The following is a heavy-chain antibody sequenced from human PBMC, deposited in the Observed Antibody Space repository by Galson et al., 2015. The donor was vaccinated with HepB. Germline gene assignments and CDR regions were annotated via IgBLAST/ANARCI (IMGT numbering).Heavy chain of an antibody. V-gene: IGHV1-69*06. CDR3: ARAVPESFDFWSGYSHLDS. CDR2: IIPIFGTT. D-gene: IGHD3-3*01. J-gene: IGHJ4*02. CDR1: GSTLSNYG. Sequence: SVKVSCKASGSTLSNYGINWVRQAPGQGLEWMGGIIPIFGTTNYAQKFQGRVTLIADKSTSTAYMELSSLTSEDTAVYFCARAVPESFDFWSGYSHLDSWGQGTVVTVSS.